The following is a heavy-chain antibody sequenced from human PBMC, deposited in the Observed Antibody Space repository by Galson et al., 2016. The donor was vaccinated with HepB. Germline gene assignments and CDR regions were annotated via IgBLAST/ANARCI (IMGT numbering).Heavy chain of an antibody. V-gene: IGHV4-61*08. J-gene: IGHJ4*02. CDR3: GRGSSSRIAS. Sequence: SETLSLTCTVSGGSVSSGGYYWSWIRQHPGKGLEWVGEIYDRGTSTYNPSLKSRLAISVDKSKTQVSLKMTSVTAADTAVYFCGRGSSSRIASWGQGVRVTVSS. CDR2: IYDRGTS. D-gene: IGHD6-19*01. CDR1: GGSVSSGGYY.